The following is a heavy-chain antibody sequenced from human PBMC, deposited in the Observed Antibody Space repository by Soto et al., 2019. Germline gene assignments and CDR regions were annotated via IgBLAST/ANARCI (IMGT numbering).Heavy chain of an antibody. Sequence: QITLKESGPTLVKPTQTLTLTCTFSGFSLSTSGVGVGWIRQPPGKALEWLALIYWDDDKRYSPSLKSRLTITKDTSKNQVVLIMTNMDPVDTATYYWARRRGGTGLDYWGQGTLVTVSS. CDR1: GFSLSTSGVG. V-gene: IGHV2-5*02. J-gene: IGHJ4*02. CDR3: ARRRGGTGLDY. CDR2: IYWDDDK. D-gene: IGHD2-8*02.